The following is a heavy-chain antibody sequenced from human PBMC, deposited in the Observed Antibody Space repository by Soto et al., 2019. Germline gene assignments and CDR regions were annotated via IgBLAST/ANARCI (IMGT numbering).Heavy chain of an antibody. V-gene: IGHV3-74*01. CDR2: INSDGSST. Sequence: GGSVRLSCVVSGFSFSSSWMHWARQAPGKGLVWVSRINSDGSSTNYADSVKGRFTTSRDNAKNMLYLQMNSLRVEDTALYYCVTGWSGYWGPGPLVTVSS. J-gene: IGHJ4*02. D-gene: IGHD2-15*01. CDR3: VTGWSGY. CDR1: GFSFSSSW.